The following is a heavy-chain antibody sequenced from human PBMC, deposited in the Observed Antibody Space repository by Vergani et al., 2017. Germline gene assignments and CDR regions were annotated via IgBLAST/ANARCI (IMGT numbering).Heavy chain of an antibody. D-gene: IGHD3-9*01. CDR3: ARDLSFDTAYYYYGMDV. J-gene: IGHJ6*02. CDR1: GFRFDDYG. CDR2: INWDGGGT. V-gene: IGHV3-20*04. Sequence: EVQLVESGGGVVRPGGSLRLSCAASGFRFDDYGMSWVRQAPGKGLEWVSGINWDGGGTAYADSVKGRFTISRDNAKNSLNLQMNSLRAEDTAVYYCARDLSFDTAYYYYGMDVWGQGTTVTVSS.